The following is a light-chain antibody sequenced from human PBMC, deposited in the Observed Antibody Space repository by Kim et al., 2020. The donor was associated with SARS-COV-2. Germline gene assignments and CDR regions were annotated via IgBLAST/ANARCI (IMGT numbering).Light chain of an antibody. J-gene: IGLJ1*01. CDR3: SSYTATTASG. V-gene: IGLV2-14*03. Sequence: GQSVTFYCAWTNNDVGGYNYVSWYQQHPGKAPKLLIYDVKRRPSGVSDRFSGSKSGYRATLTISGLQPEDEAKYYCSSYTATTASGFGTETKVTVL. CDR2: DVK. CDR1: NNDVGGYNY.